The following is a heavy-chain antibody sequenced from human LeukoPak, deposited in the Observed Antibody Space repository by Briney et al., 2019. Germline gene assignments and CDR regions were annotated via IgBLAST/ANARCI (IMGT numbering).Heavy chain of an antibody. CDR2: ISYDGSNK. V-gene: IGHV3-30*04. CDR3: ARGHIVAVVGAPYHFDY. Sequence: GGSLRLSCAASGFSFSSYAMHWVRQAPGKGLEWVAVISYDGSNKYYADSVKGRFTISRDNSKNTLDLQMNGLRAEDTAVYYCARGHIVAVVGAPYHFDYWGQGTLVTVSS. D-gene: IGHD2-15*01. CDR1: GFSFSSYA. J-gene: IGHJ4*02.